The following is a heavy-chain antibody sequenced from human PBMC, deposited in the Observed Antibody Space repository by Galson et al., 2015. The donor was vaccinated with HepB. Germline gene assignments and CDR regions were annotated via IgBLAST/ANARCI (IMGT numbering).Heavy chain of an antibody. CDR2: IIPIFGTA. D-gene: IGHD3-22*01. Sequence: SVKVSCKASGGTFSSYAISWVRQAPGQGLEWMGGIIPIFGTANYAQKFQGRVTITADKSTSTAYMELSSLRSEDTAVYYCARERSSGYYLGAFDIWGQGTMVTVSS. CDR3: ARERSSGYYLGAFDI. CDR1: GGTFSSYA. J-gene: IGHJ3*02. V-gene: IGHV1-69*06.